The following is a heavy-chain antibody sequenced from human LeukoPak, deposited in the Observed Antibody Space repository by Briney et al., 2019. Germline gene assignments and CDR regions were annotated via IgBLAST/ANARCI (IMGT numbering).Heavy chain of an antibody. V-gene: IGHV3-53*01. CDR3: AREDGHTMTIDY. J-gene: IGHJ4*02. CDR2: IYSGGST. Sequence: GGFLRLSCAASGFTVSSNYVSWVRQAPGKGLEWVSVIYSGGSTYYADSVKGRFTISRDNSKNTLYLQMNSLRAEDTAVYYCAREDGHTMTIDYWGQGTLVTVSS. CDR1: GFTVSSNY. D-gene: IGHD3-22*01.